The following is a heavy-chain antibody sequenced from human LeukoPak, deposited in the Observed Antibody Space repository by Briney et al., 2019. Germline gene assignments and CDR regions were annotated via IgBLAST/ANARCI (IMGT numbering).Heavy chain of an antibody. CDR3: AREKKTEWTTGAFDM. CDR2: ISSSSSHI. D-gene: IGHD3-3*01. Sequence: GGSLRLSCAASGFTFSDYYMSWIRQAPGKGLEWVSSISSSSSHIYYTDSVKGRFTMSRDNAQNALYLEMNSLRAEDTAVYYCAREKKTEWTTGAFDMWGQGTMVIVSS. J-gene: IGHJ3*02. V-gene: IGHV3-11*01. CDR1: GFTFSDYY.